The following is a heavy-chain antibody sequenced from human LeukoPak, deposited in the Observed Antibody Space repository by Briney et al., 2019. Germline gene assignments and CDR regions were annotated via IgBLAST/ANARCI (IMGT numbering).Heavy chain of an antibody. Sequence: SETLSLTCTVSGGPISTNYWSWIRQPAGKGLEWIGRIFASGSTNYNPSLKSRVTMSVDTSKNQFSLKLTSVTAADTAVYYCARDRVMDPWGQGTLVTVSS. J-gene: IGHJ5*02. CDR3: ARDRVMDP. V-gene: IGHV4-4*07. CDR2: IFASGST. D-gene: IGHD2-21*01. CDR1: GGPISTNY.